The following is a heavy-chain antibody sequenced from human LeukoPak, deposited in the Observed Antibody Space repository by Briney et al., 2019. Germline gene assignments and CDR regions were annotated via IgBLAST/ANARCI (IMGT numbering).Heavy chain of an antibody. CDR3: ARGQYDLTGYYFDY. CDR1: GGSISSSSYY. V-gene: IGHV4-39*07. D-gene: IGHD2-15*01. CDR2: IYHSGST. J-gene: IGHJ4*02. Sequence: SETLSLTCTVSGGSISSSSYYWGWIRQPPGKGLEWIGEIYHSGSTNYNPSLKSRVTISVDKSKNQFSLKLSSVTAADTAVYYCARGQYDLTGYYFDYWGQGTLVTVSS.